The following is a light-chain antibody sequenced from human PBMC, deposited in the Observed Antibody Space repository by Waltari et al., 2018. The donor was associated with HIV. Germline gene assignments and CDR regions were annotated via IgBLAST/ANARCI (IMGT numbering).Light chain of an antibody. CDR3: NSYTTSSTLHVV. V-gene: IGLV2-14*03. CDR1: SRDVGGYNY. Sequence: QSALTQPASVSGSPGQSITISCTGTSRDVGGYNYVSWYQHHPGKAPKLMIYNGSNRPAGVSNRVSGSKSGNTASLTISGLQAEDEADYYCNSYTTSSTLHVVFGGGTKLTVL. CDR2: NGS. J-gene: IGLJ2*01.